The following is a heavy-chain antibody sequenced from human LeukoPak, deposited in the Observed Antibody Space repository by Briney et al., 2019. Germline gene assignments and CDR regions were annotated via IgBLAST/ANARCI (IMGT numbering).Heavy chain of an antibody. J-gene: IGHJ1*01. CDR2: INPNSGGT. V-gene: IGHV1-2*02. CDR1: GYTFTGNY. CDR3: ARAPPYYYDSSGYLLFQH. D-gene: IGHD3-22*01. Sequence: ASVKVSCKASGYTFTGNYMHWVRQAPGQGLEWMGWINPNSGGTNYAQKFQGRVTMTRDTSISTAYMELSRLRSDDTAVYYCARAPPYYYDSSGYLLFQHWGQGTLVTVSS.